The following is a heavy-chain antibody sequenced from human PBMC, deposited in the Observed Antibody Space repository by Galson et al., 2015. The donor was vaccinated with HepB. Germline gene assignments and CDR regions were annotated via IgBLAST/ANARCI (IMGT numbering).Heavy chain of an antibody. J-gene: IGHJ6*02. D-gene: IGHD2-15*01. Sequence: PALVKPTQTLTLTCTFSGFSLSTSGICVSWIRQPPGKAREWLALIDWDDDKYYSTSLKTRLTISKDTSKNQVVLTMTNMDPVDTATYYCARIRRPGYCSGGSCYRHYYYYYYGMDVWGQGTTVTVSS. CDR2: IDWDDDK. CDR3: ARIRRPGYCSGGSCYRHYYYYYYGMDV. V-gene: IGHV2-70*01. CDR1: GFSLSTSGIC.